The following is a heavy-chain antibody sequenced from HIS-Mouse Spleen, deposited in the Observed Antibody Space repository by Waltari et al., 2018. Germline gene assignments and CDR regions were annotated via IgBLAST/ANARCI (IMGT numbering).Heavy chain of an antibody. D-gene: IGHD3-3*01. CDR3: ARSPYYDFWSGYSDNWFDP. V-gene: IGHV4-31*03. J-gene: IGHJ5*02. CDR2: IYYTGST. CDR1: GGSISSGGFY. Sequence: QVQLQESGPGLVKPSQTLSLTCTVSGGSISSGGFYWSSIRQHPGQGLEWIGYIYYTGSTYYNPSLKSRVTISVDTSKNQFSLKLSSVTAADTAVYYCARSPYYDFWSGYSDNWFDPWGQGTLVTVSS.